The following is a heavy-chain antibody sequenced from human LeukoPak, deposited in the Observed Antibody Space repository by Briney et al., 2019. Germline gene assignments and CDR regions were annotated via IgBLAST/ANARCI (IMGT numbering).Heavy chain of an antibody. CDR3: ARDLAWGAFDY. CDR1: GFTFRNYG. D-gene: IGHD7-27*01. CDR2: ISPRGGGT. Sequence: GGSLRLSCAASGFTFRNYGMNWVRQAPGKGLEWLSGISPRGGGTYYADSVKGRFTISRDDSKNTLSLQMNSLTVEDTAVYYCARDLAWGAFDYWGQGTLVTVSS. V-gene: IGHV3-23*01. J-gene: IGHJ4*02.